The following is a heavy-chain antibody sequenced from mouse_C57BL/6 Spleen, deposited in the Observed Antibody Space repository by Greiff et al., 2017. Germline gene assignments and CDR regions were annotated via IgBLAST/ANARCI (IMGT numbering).Heavy chain of an antibody. V-gene: IGHV2-2*01. CDR3: ARIVVAPYAMDY. J-gene: IGHJ4*01. CDR1: GFSLTSYG. CDR2: IWSGGST. D-gene: IGHD1-1*01. Sequence: QVQLQQSGPGLVQPSQSLSITCTVSGFSLTSYGVHWVRQSPGKGLEWLGVIWSGGSTDYNAAFISRLSISKDNSKSQVFFKMNSLQADDTAIYYCARIVVAPYAMDYWGQGTSVTVSS.